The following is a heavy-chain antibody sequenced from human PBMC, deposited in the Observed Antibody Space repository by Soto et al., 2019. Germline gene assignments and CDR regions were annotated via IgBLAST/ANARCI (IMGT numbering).Heavy chain of an antibody. D-gene: IGHD3-3*01. CDR1: GFTFSSYS. Sequence: GGSLRLSCAASGFTFSSYSMNWVRQAPGKGLEWVSSISSSSSYIYYADSVKGRFTISRDNAKNSLYLQMNSLRAEDTAVYYCARDERITIFAQTGGNFNYYYYMDVWGKGTTVTVSS. V-gene: IGHV3-21*01. CDR3: ARDERITIFAQTGGNFNYYYYMDV. J-gene: IGHJ6*03. CDR2: ISSSSSYI.